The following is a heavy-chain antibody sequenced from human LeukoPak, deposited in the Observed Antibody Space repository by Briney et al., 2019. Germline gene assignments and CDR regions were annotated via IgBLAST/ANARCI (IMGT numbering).Heavy chain of an antibody. V-gene: IGHV4-59*01. CDR1: GGSISTYY. D-gene: IGHD3-16*02. Sequence: PSETLSLTCTVSGGSISTYYLSWIRQPPGKGLEWIGYISYSGSTNYNPSLKSRVTISVDTSKNQFSLKLNSVTAADTAVYYCARYIWGSYPTFEDYWGQGSLVTVSS. CDR2: ISYSGST. CDR3: ARYIWGSYPTFEDY. J-gene: IGHJ4*02.